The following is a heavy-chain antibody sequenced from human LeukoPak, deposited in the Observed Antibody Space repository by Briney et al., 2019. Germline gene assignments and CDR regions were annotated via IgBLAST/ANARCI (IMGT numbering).Heavy chain of an antibody. J-gene: IGHJ5*02. CDR3: ARDGRPMVPLSWFDP. CDR1: GFTFTRYG. Sequence: WASVKVSCKASGFTFTRYGISWVRQAPGQGLEWMGWISANNGNTIYVQNFQGRVTMTTDTSTSTAYMELRSLRSDDTAVYYCARDGRPMVPLSWFDPWGQGTLVIVSS. V-gene: IGHV1-18*01. D-gene: IGHD3-10*01. CDR2: ISANNGNT.